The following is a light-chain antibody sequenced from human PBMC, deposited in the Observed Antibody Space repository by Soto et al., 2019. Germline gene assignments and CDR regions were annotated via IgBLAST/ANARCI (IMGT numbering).Light chain of an antibody. CDR3: QQIYTIPLT. CDR1: QSIGSY. V-gene: IGKV1-39*01. J-gene: IGKJ4*01. Sequence: DIPMNPAPSTPSSSVGDRVTITCRASQSIGSYLNWYQQKPGKAPNLLIHGGSILQSGVPPRFSGGGGGTDFTLTISSLQPEDFASYYCQQIYTIPLTSGGGGKADI. CDR2: GGS.